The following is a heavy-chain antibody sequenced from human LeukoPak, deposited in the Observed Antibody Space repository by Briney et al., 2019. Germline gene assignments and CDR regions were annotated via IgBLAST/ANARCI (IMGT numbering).Heavy chain of an antibody. CDR3: ARGPRSRWELRRPYYFDY. D-gene: IGHD1-26*01. Sequence: SETLSLTCAVYGGSFSGYYWSWIRQPPGKGLERIGEINHSGSTNYNPSLKSRVTISVDTSKNQFSLKLSSVTAADTAVYYCARGPRSRWELRRPYYFDYWGQGTLVTVSS. CDR1: GGSFSGYY. J-gene: IGHJ4*02. V-gene: IGHV4-34*01. CDR2: INHSGST.